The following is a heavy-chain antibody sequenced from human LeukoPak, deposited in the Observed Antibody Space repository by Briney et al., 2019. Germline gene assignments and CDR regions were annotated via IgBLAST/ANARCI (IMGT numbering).Heavy chain of an antibody. J-gene: IGHJ4*02. CDR3: ARAYGRGHDYIDN. CDR2: IKQDGSEK. CDR1: GFTFRTYW. V-gene: IGHV3-7*03. D-gene: IGHD4-11*01. Sequence: GGSLRLSCAVSGFTFRTYWMSWVRQAPGKGLEWVANIKQDGSEKYYVDSVKGRFTISRDNAKNSLYLQMNSLRAEDTALYYCARAYGRGHDYIDNWGQGTLVTVSS.